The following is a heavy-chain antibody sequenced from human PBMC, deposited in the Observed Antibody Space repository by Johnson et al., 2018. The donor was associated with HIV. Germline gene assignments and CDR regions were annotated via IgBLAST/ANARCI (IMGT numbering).Heavy chain of an antibody. CDR2: ISYDGSKN. D-gene: IGHD3-3*02. CDR1: GFNFSNYS. J-gene: IGHJ3*02. Sequence: QVQLVESGGGVVQPGRSLRLSCAAPGFNFSNYSMHWVRQAPGKGLEWVAVISYDGSKNYNADSVKGRFTISRDNSKNALYLQMNSLRLEDTAVYYCVRVRGQPFLEWLLVGGGFDMWGQGTMVTVSS. V-gene: IGHV3-30*04. CDR3: VRVRGQPFLEWLLVGGGFDM.